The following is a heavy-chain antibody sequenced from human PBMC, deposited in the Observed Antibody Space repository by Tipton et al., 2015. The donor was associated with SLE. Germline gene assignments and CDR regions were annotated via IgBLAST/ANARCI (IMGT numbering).Heavy chain of an antibody. D-gene: IGHD6-13*01. Sequence: RSLRLSCAASGFTFSSYGMHWVRQAPGKGLEWVAVIWYDGSNKYYADSVKGRFTISRDNSKNTLYLQMNSLRAEDTAVYYCARDYLRGSSWWDYWGQGTLVTVSS. V-gene: IGHV3-33*01. CDR2: IWYDGSNK. J-gene: IGHJ4*02. CDR1: GFTFSSYG. CDR3: ARDYLRGSSWWDY.